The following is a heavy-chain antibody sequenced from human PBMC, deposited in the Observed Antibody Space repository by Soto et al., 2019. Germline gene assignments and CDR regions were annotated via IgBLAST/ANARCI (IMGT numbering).Heavy chain of an antibody. D-gene: IGHD2-2*01. CDR1: DYTFAAYW. CDR3: ARPDDTQHVWYQTYDI. V-gene: IGHV5-51*01. Sequence: PGESLKISSKGFDYTFAAYWIGWVRQMPGKGLEWMAVINPRDSDVKYSPPFEGQVTISADKSINTAFLQWRSLKASDTAMYYCARPDDTQHVWYQTYDIWGQGXMVTVS. CDR2: INPRDSDV. J-gene: IGHJ3*02.